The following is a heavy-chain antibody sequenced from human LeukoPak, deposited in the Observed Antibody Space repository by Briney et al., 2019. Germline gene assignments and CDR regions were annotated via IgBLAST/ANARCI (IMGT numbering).Heavy chain of an antibody. Sequence: PGGSLRLSRAASGFTFSSYSMNWVRQAPGKGLEWVSFISSSSSYIYYADSVKGRFTISRDNAKNSLYLQMNSLRVEDTAVYYCARGSSSWYYFDYWGQGTLVTVSS. V-gene: IGHV3-21*01. CDR1: GFTFSSYS. D-gene: IGHD6-13*01. J-gene: IGHJ4*02. CDR3: ARGSSSWYYFDY. CDR2: ISSSSSYI.